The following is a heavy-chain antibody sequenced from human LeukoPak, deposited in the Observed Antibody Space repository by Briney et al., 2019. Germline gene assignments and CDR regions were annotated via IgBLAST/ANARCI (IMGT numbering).Heavy chain of an antibody. V-gene: IGHV4-31*03. J-gene: IGHJ6*02. CDR2: IYYSGST. CDR1: GGSISSGGYY. CDR3: ARDSAAGTVWGPFYYYGMDV. Sequence: SQTLSLTCTVSGGSISSGGYYWSWIRQHPGKGLEWIGYIYYSGSTYYNPSLKSRVTISVDTSKNQFSLKLSSVTAADTAVYYCARDSAAGTVWGPFYYYGMDVWGQGTTVTVSS. D-gene: IGHD6-13*01.